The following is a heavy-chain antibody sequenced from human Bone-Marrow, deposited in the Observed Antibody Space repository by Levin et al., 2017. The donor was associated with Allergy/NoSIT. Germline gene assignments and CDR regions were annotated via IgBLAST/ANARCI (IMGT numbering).Heavy chain of an antibody. CDR2: IYPGDSDT. D-gene: IGHD5-18*01. J-gene: IGHJ4*02. CDR3: AGILTVDTANRGFDY. V-gene: IGHV5-51*01. CDR1: GYSFTSYW. Sequence: TGGSLRLSCKGSGYSFTSYWIGWVRQMPGKGLEWMGIIYPGDSDTRYSPSFQGQVTISADKSISTAYLQWSSLKASDTAMYYCAGILTVDTANRGFDYWGQGTLVTVSS.